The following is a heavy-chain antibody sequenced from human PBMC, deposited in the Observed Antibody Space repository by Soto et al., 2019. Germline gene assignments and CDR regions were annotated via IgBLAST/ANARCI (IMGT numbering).Heavy chain of an antibody. CDR3: ARVCRGGSCPNYKDAFDR. J-gene: IGHJ3*02. D-gene: IGHD2-15*01. Sequence: QVQLVQSGAEVKKPGASVKVSCKASGYTFTSYGISWVRQAPGQGLEWMGWISAYNGNTNYAQKLQGRVTMTTDTHRSTAYMDLRGLSSDDTAVSDCARVCRGGSCPNYKDAFDRWGQGTMVTVAS. CDR1: GYTFTSYG. CDR2: ISAYNGNT. V-gene: IGHV1-18*01.